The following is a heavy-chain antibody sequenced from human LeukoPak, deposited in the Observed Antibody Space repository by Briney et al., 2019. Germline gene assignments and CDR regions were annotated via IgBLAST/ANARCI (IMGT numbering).Heavy chain of an antibody. D-gene: IGHD3-16*01. V-gene: IGHV1-18*01. Sequence: GASVKVSCKASGYTFTSYGVSWVRQAPGQGLEWMGWISAYNGNTNYAQKLQGRVTMTTDTSTSTACMELRSLRSDDTAVYYCARVLWGSLSPGFDYWGQGTLVTVSS. CDR1: GYTFTSYG. J-gene: IGHJ4*02. CDR3: ARVLWGSLSPGFDY. CDR2: ISAYNGNT.